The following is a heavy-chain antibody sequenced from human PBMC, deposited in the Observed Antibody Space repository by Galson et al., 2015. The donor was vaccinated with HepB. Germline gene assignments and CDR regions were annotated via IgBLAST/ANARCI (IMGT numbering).Heavy chain of an antibody. V-gene: IGHV1-69*13. D-gene: IGHD2-15*01. Sequence: SVKVSCKASGGSFSSSAINWVRQAPGQGLEWMGGIIPILRTANVAQDFPGRVIITADGSTTTAFMALSSLRSEDTAIYYRARETVMVVAAASYYYYGMDVWGQGTTVTVSS. CDR3: ARETVMVVAAASYYYYGMDV. CDR2: IIPILRTA. J-gene: IGHJ6*02. CDR1: GGSFSSSA.